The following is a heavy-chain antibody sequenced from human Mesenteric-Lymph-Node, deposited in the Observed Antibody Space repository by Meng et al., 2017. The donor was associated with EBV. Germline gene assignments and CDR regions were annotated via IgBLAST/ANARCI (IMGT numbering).Heavy chain of an antibody. CDR1: GGTFSSYA. CDR2: IIPIFGTA. Sequence: QVRRVQTGAEVKKPWSSVRVSCKASGGTFSSYAISWVRQAPGQGLEWIGGIIPIFGTANYAQKFQGRVTITADESTSTAYMELSSLRSEDTAVYYCARRYYYGSGSYWGLDYWGQGTLVTVFS. D-gene: IGHD3-10*01. CDR3: ARRYYYGSGSYWGLDY. J-gene: IGHJ4*02. V-gene: IGHV1-69*01.